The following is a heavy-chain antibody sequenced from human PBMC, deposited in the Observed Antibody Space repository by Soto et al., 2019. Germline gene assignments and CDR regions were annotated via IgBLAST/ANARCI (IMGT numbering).Heavy chain of an antibody. J-gene: IGHJ6*02. CDR1: GFTFSSYG. CDR3: ARSDPRYYYYYYGMDV. D-gene: IGHD6-19*01. V-gene: IGHV3-30*03. CDR2: ISYDGSNK. Sequence: GGSLRLSCAASGFTFSSYGMHWVRQAPGKGLEWVAVISYDGSNKYYADSVKGRFTISRDNSKNTLYLQMNSLRAEDTAVYYCARSDPRYYYYYYGMDVRGQGTTVTVSS.